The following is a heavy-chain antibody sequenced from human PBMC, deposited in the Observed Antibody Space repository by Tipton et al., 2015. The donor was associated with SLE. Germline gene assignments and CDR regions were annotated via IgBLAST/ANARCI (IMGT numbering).Heavy chain of an antibody. D-gene: IGHD3-10*01. CDR2: IYYSGST. V-gene: IGHV4-59*12. Sequence: TLSLTCTVSGGSISSYYWSWIRQPPGKGLEWIGYIYYSGSTNYNPSLKSRVTISIDKSKNRFSLKLSAVTAADTAVYYCARDSIIFRGVGGFNYWGQGTLVTVSS. J-gene: IGHJ4*02. CDR3: ARDSIIFRGVGGFNY. CDR1: GGSISSYY.